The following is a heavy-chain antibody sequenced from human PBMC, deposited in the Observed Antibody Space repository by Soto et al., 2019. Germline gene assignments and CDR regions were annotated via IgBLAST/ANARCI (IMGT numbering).Heavy chain of an antibody. CDR2: ISSSSSYI. V-gene: IGHV3-21*01. Sequence: PWWSLRLSCSASVFTCSSYSMNWFRQAPGKGLEWVSSISSSSSYIYYADSVKGRFTISRDNAKNSLYLQMNSLRAEDTAVYYCARDGYNAGAFDIWGQGTMVTVSS. CDR3: ARDGYNAGAFDI. J-gene: IGHJ3*02. CDR1: VFTCSSYS. D-gene: IGHD5-12*01.